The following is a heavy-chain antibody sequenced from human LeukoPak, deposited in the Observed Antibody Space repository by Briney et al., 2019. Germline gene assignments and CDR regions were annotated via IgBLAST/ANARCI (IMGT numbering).Heavy chain of an antibody. CDR1: GFTFSDYS. V-gene: IGHV3-21*01. CDR3: ARLRRNSDRSDFFYYYDH. Sequence: GGPLSLSCAPSGFTFSDYSINWVRQAPGKGLERVASANTVSSYIYYADSMRGRFTISRDNAKNSLFLQMNSLRAEDTAVYYCARLRRNSDRSDFFYYYDHWGQGTLVTVSS. D-gene: IGHD3-22*01. J-gene: IGHJ4*02. CDR2: ANTVSSYI.